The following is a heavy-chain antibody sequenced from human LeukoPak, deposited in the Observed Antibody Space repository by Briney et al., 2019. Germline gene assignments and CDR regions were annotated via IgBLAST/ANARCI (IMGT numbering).Heavy chain of an antibody. CDR2: ISGYNGNR. D-gene: IGHD6-19*01. CDR1: GYTFTSYA. J-gene: IGHJ4*02. Sequence: GASVKVSCKASGYTFTSYAISWVRQAPGQGLEWMGWISGYNGNRKYAQKLQGRVTMTTDTSTSTAYMELRSLRSDDTAVYYCTRVEDSSGWSYYFDNWGQGTLVSVSS. CDR3: TRVEDSSGWSYYFDN. V-gene: IGHV1-18*01.